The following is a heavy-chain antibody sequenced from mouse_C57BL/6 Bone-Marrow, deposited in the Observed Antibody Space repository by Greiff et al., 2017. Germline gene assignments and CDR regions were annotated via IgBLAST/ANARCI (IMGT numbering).Heavy chain of an antibody. CDR3: TTIYYGNYWFAY. D-gene: IGHD2-1*01. CDR2: IDPENGDT. CDR1: GFNIKDDY. Sequence: VQLQQSGAELVRPGASVKLSCTASGFNIKDDYMHWVKQRPEQGLEWIGWIDPENGDTAYASKFQGKATITADTSSNTAYLQLSSLTSEDTAVYYCTTIYYGNYWFAYWGQGTLVTVSA. V-gene: IGHV14-4*01. J-gene: IGHJ3*01.